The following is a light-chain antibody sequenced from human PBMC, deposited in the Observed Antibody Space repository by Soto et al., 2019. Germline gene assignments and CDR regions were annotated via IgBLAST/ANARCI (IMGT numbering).Light chain of an antibody. Sequence: DIQMTQSPSSLSASVGDTVTITCRASQSITSYLNWYQQKPGKAPRLLIFAASSLESGVPSRFSGSASQTDLTLTISSLQPEDFATYYCQQSYSTPWTFGQGTKVDI. CDR2: AAS. J-gene: IGKJ1*01. CDR3: QQSYSTPWT. CDR1: QSITSY. V-gene: IGKV1-39*01.